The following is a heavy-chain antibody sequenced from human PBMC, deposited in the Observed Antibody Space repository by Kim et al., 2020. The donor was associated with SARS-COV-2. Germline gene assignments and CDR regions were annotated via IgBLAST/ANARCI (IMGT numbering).Heavy chain of an antibody. CDR3: AKGYSSSSLLDAFDI. J-gene: IGHJ3*02. CDR2: ISWNSGSI. V-gene: IGHV3-9*01. CDR1: GFTFDDYA. Sequence: GGSLRLSCAASGFTFDDYAMHWVRQAPGKGLEWVSGISWNSGSIGYADSVKGRFTISRDNPKNSLYLQMNSLRAEDTALYYCAKGYSSSSLLDAFDIWGQGTMVTVSS. D-gene: IGHD6-13*01.